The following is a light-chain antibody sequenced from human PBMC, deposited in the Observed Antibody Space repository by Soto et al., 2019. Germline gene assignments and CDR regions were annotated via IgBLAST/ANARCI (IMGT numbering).Light chain of an antibody. V-gene: IGLV2-18*01. J-gene: IGLJ2*01. CDR2: DVI. CDR3: AAWDDSLSGVV. Sequence: QSALTQPPSVSGSPGQSVTISCTVTSSDVGDYEHVSWYQLAPGTAPKLLISDVINRPSGVPDRFSGSKSGNTPSLTISGLQAEDEADYYCAAWDDSLSGVVFGGGTKLTVL. CDR1: SSDVGDYEH.